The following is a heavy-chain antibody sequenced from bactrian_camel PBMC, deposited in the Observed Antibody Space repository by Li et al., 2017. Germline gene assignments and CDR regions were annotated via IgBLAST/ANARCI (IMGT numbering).Heavy chain of an antibody. D-gene: IGHD7*01. J-gene: IGHJ4*01. CDR2: IDSAGST. CDR1: ADTYSRDC. Sequence: HVQLVESGGGSVAAGGSLELSCVASADTYSRDCMGWFRQAPGKEPEGVGDIDSAGSTVYADSVNGRFIISEDHAKDIVYLQMNNLKPEDTGMYYCTTGDRRGRVGFCSGGARSSWGQGTQVTVS. V-gene: IGHV3S53*01. CDR3: TTGDRRGRVGFCSGGARSS.